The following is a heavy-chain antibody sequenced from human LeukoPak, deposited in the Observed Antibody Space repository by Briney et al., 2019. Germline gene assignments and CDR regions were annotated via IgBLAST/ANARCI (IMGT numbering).Heavy chain of an antibody. CDR3: AKSNGYGLIDI. Sequence: SETLSLTCAVYGGSFSGYYWGWVRQPPGKALEWIGNIFYTGSTYYSPSLKSRVTISLDTSRNQFSLKLNSVTAADTAVYYCAKSNGYGLIDIWGQGTMVTVSS. J-gene: IGHJ3*02. V-gene: IGHV4-34*12. CDR2: IFYTGST. CDR1: GGSFSGYY. D-gene: IGHD3-10*01.